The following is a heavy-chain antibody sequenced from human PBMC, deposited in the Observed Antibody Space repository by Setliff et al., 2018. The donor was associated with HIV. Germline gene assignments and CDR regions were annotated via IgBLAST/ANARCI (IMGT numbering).Heavy chain of an antibody. D-gene: IGHD6-19*01. J-gene: IGHJ4*02. CDR2: IKQDGSEK. Sequence: GGSLRLSCAASGFTFSSYWMSWVRQAPGKGLEWVANIKQDGSEKYYVDSGKGRFTISRDNAKNSLYLQMNSLRAEDTAVYFCARSGSGWYEGGYYFDYWGQGTLVTVSS. CDR1: GFTFSSYW. V-gene: IGHV3-7*01. CDR3: ARSGSGWYEGGYYFDY.